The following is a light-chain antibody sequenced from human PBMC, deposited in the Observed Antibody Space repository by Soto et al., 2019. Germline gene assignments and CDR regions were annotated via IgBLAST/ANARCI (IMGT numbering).Light chain of an antibody. V-gene: IGKV3-20*01. CDR1: QSVSSRS. Sequence: EIVLTQSPGTLSLSLGERATLSCRASQSVSSRSLAWYQQKPGQAPTLLIYTASTIASGIPDRFSGSGSGTDFTLTISRLEPEDSAVYYCQQYGSSPYTFGQGTKLDIK. J-gene: IGKJ2*01. CDR3: QQYGSSPYT. CDR2: TAS.